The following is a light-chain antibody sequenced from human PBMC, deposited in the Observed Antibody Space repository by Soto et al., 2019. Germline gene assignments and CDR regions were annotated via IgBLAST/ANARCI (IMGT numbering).Light chain of an antibody. CDR2: DVS. J-gene: IGLJ2*01. V-gene: IGLV2-14*01. CDR3: SSYTSSSTLVV. Sequence: QSVLTQPASVSGSPGQSISISCTGTSSDVGGYNYVSWYQQHPGKAPILMIYDVSNRPSGVSSRFSGSKSGNTASLTISGLQAEDEADYYCSSYTSSSTLVVFGGGTKLTVL. CDR1: SSDVGGYNY.